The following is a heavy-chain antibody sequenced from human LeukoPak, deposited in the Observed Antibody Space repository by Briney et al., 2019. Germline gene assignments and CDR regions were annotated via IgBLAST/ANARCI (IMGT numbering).Heavy chain of an antibody. J-gene: IGHJ4*02. Sequence: SETLSLTCTVSGHSISSGYYWGWIRQPPGKGLEWIGSIYHSGSTYYNPSLKSRVTISVDTSKNQFSLKLSSVTAADTAVYYCARDPNYYDSSGYDYWGQGTLVTVSS. CDR1: GHSISSGYY. CDR2: IYHSGST. D-gene: IGHD3-22*01. V-gene: IGHV4-38-2*02. CDR3: ARDPNYYDSSGYDY.